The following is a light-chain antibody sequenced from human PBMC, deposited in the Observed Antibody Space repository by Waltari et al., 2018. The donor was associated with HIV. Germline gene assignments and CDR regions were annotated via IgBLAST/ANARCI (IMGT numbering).Light chain of an antibody. CDR3: QAWARDTAV. CDR2: QDV. V-gene: IGLV3-1*01. Sequence: SYAPTQPPSVSASPGQTAPIPCPGRNLGDTYTSWYQRKAGQAPVLPIYQDVRRPSGISERFSGSSSGDTATLAIYGAQAGDEADYFCQAWARDTAVFGGGTTLTVL. CDR1: NLGDTY. J-gene: IGLJ2*01.